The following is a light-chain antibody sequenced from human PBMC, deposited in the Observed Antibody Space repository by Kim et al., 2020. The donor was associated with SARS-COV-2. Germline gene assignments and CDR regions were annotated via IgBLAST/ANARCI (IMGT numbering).Light chain of an antibody. Sequence: SITISCTGNSSDVGGYNYVSWYQQHPGKAPKLMIYDVSNRPSGVSNRFSGSKSGNTASLTISGLQAEDEADYYCSSYTSSSTLYVFGTGTQLTVL. CDR1: SSDVGGYNY. CDR3: SSYTSSSTLYV. V-gene: IGLV2-14*03. CDR2: DVS. J-gene: IGLJ1*01.